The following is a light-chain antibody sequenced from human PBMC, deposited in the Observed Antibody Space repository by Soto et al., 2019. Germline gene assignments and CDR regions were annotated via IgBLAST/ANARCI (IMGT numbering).Light chain of an antibody. V-gene: IGKV1-5*03. Sequence: DIQMTQSPSTLSASVGDRVTITCRASQSVNSWLAWYQQKPGKAPKLLIYKASNLENGVPSRFSGSGSGTEFTLTISSLQPDDFATYYCQQYNRFSTFGQGTKLEIK. CDR1: QSVNSW. CDR2: KAS. CDR3: QQYNRFST. J-gene: IGKJ2*01.